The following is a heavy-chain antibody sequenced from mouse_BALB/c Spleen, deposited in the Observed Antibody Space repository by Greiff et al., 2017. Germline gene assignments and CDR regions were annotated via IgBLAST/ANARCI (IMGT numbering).Heavy chain of an antibody. CDR1: GFNIKDYY. CDR3: ANDYDADYYAMDY. J-gene: IGHJ4*01. CDR2: IDPENGNT. Sequence: EVQLHQSGAELVRPGALVKLSCKASGFNIKDYYMHWVKQRPEQGLEWIGWIDPENGNTIYDPKFQGKASITADTSSNTAYLQLSSLTSEDTAVYYCANDYDADYYAMDYWGQGTSVTVSS. V-gene: IGHV14-1*02. D-gene: IGHD2-4*01.